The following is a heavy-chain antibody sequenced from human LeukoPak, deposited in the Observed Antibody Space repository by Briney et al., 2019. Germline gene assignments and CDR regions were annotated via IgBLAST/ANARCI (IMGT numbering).Heavy chain of an antibody. J-gene: IGHJ5*02. V-gene: IGHV4-59*01. D-gene: IGHD3-10*01. CDR1: GGSINFYY. Sequence: PSETLSPTCIVSGGSINFYYWSWIRQPPGKGLEWIGDIYYSGSTKYNPSLKSRATISVDTSKNQFSLQLRSVTAADTAIYYCAREGWENYDSGSYRIKWFDPWGHGTLVTVSS. CDR2: IYYSGST. CDR3: AREGWENYDSGSYRIKWFDP.